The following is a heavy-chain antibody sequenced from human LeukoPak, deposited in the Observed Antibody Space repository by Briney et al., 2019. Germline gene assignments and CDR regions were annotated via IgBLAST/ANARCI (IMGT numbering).Heavy chain of an antibody. J-gene: IGHJ4*02. CDR1: GGSISSGDYY. CDR2: IYYSGST. CDR3: ASGREVTATLPF. V-gene: IGHV4-31*03. D-gene: IGHD2-15*01. Sequence: SETLSLTCTVSGGSISSGDYYWSWIRQHPGKGLEWFGYIYYSGSTYYNPSLKSRVTISVDTSKNQFSLNLNSATAADTAVYYCASGREVTATLPFWGQGTLVTVSS.